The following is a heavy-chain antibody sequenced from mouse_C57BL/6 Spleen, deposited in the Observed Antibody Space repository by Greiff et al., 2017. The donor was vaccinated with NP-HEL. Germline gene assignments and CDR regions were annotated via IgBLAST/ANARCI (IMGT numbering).Heavy chain of an antibody. Sequence: EVQVVESGGGLVKPGGSLKLSCAASGFTFSDYGMHWVRQAPEQGLEWVAYISSGSSTIYYADTVKGRFTISRDNAKNTLFLQMTSLRSEDTAMYYCARFRSYYAMDYWGQGTSVTVSS. CDR1: GFTFSDYG. CDR2: ISSGSSTI. CDR3: ARFRSYYAMDY. V-gene: IGHV5-17*01. J-gene: IGHJ4*01.